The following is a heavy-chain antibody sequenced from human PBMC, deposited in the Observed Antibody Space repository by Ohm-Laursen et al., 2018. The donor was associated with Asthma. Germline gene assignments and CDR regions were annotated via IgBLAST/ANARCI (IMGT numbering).Heavy chain of an antibody. V-gene: IGHV3-30-3*01. J-gene: IGHJ4*02. D-gene: IGHD3-3*01. CDR2: MLYDGSLK. CDR1: GFTFRSYA. Sequence: SLRLSCAASGFTFRSYAMHWVRQAPGKGLEWVAVMLYDGSLKYYADSVNGRFTVSRDDSKNTLYLQMNSLRPDDTAVYYCARDVMEWYLPAFDFWGQGTLVTVSS. CDR3: ARDVMEWYLPAFDF.